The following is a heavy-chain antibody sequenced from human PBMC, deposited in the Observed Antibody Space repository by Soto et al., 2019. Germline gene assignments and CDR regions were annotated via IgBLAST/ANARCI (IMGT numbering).Heavy chain of an antibody. V-gene: IGHV3-53*01. J-gene: IGHJ4*02. D-gene: IGHD1-26*01. CDR3: ARDAAGSYPFDY. CDR2: IYSGEST. CDR1: GFTVSGNH. Sequence: EVQVVESGGGLVQPGGSLRLSCAASGFTVSGNHMSWVRQAPGKGLEWVSVIYSGESTYYADSVKGRFTISRDNSKHTLYLQMNSLRAEDTAVYYCARDAAGSYPFDYCGQGTLVTVSS.